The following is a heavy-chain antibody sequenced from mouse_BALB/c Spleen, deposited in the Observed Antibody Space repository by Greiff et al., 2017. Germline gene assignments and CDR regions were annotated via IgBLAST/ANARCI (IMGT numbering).Heavy chain of an antibody. V-gene: IGHV5-17*02. J-gene: IGHJ4*01. D-gene: IGHD2-1*01. CDR3: ARWGYGNYGKDAMDY. Sequence: EVKVEESGGGLVQPGGSRKLSCAASGFTFSSFGMHWVRQAPEKGLEWVAYISSGSSTIYYADTVKGRFTISRDNPKNTLFLQMTSLRSEDTAMYYCARWGYGNYGKDAMDYWGQGTSVTVSS. CDR2: ISSGSSTI. CDR1: GFTFSSFG.